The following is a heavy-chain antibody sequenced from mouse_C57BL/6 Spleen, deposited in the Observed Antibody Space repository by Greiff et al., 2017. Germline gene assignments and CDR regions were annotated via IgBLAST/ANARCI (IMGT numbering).Heavy chain of an antibody. CDR1: GYAFSSYW. V-gene: IGHV1-80*01. Sequence: QVQLQQSGAELVKPGASVKISCKASGYAFSSYWMNWVKQRPGKGLEWIGQIYPGDGDTNYNGKFKGKATLTADKSSSTAYMQLSSLTSEDSAVYFCARGGRDGWAMDYWGQGTSVTVSS. CDR3: ARGGRDGWAMDY. D-gene: IGHD2-3*01. J-gene: IGHJ4*01. CDR2: IYPGDGDT.